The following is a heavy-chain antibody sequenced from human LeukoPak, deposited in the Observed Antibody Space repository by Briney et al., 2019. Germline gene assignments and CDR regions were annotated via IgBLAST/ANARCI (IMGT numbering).Heavy chain of an antibody. CDR3: ARVTPRRYYFDY. J-gene: IGHJ4*02. D-gene: IGHD4-23*01. CDR1: GFTFSSYG. CDR2: IRYDGSNK. Sequence: GGSLRLSCAASGFTFSSYGMHWVRQAPGKGLEWVAFIRYDGSNKYYADSVKGRFTISRDNSKNTLYLQMNSLRSDDTAVYYCARVTPRRYYFDYWGQGTLVTVSS. V-gene: IGHV3-30*02.